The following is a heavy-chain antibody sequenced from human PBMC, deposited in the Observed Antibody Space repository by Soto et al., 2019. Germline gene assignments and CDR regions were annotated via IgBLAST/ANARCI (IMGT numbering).Heavy chain of an antibody. Sequence: PENLPHTCTVSGDSISSSYYWGWIRQPPGKGPEWIANIDYRGNTFYKASLESRVTMFVDTSKNQFFLRLSSVTAADTAVYFCVRLPREFNAYYVVDVRGRGTTVTVS. CDR3: VRLPREFNAYYVVDV. D-gene: IGHD3-10*01. CDR2: IDYRGNT. V-gene: IGHV4-39*01. CDR1: GDSISSSYY. J-gene: IGHJ6*02.